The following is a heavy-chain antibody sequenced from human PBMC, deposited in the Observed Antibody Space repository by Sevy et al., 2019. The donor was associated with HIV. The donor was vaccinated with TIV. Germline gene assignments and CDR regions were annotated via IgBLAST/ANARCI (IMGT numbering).Heavy chain of an antibody. Sequence: GGSLRLSCAASGFTFSSYSMNWVRQAPGKGLEWVSSISSSSSYIYYADSVKGRFTISRDNAKNSLYLQMNSLRAEDTAVYYCARVQGTTVVSQIDYWGHGTLVTVSS. CDR3: ARVQGTTVVSQIDY. J-gene: IGHJ4*01. CDR2: ISSSSSYI. V-gene: IGHV3-21*01. D-gene: IGHD4-17*01. CDR1: GFTFSSYS.